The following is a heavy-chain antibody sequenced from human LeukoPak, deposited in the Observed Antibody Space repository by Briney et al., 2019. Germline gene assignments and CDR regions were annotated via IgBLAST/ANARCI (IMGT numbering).Heavy chain of an antibody. CDR2: ISAYNGNT. D-gene: IGHD4-11*01. J-gene: IGHJ6*02. CDR1: GYTFTSYG. V-gene: IGHV1-18*01. Sequence: ASVKVSCKASGYTFTSYGISWVRQAPGQGLEWMGWISAYNGNTNYAQKLQGRVTMTTDTSTSTAYMELRSLRSDDTAVYYCARDRGLTTAAESYYYYGMDVWGQGTTVTVSS. CDR3: ARDRGLTTAAESYYYYGMDV.